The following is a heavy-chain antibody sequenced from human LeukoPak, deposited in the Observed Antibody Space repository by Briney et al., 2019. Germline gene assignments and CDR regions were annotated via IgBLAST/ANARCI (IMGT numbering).Heavy chain of an antibody. J-gene: IGHJ4*02. CDR1: GFTFSSYW. V-gene: IGHV3-7*01. CDR2: IKQDGSEK. D-gene: IGHD3-10*01. Sequence: GGSLRLSCAASGFTFSSYWMSWVRQAPGKVLEWVANIKQDGSEKYYVDSVKGRFTISRDNAKNSLYLQMNSLRAEDTAVYYCARDLAGYYGSGSYHWGQGTLVTVSS. CDR3: ARDLAGYYGSGSYH.